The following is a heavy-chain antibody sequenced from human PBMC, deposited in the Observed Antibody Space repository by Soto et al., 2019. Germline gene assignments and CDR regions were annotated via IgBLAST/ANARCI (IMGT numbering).Heavy chain of an antibody. J-gene: IGHJ5*02. CDR3: VRDAPVGYGGYGWFDP. D-gene: IGHD5-12*01. V-gene: IGHV4-31*02. Sequence: SETLSLTWSVSGGSISSGGYYWSWIRQHPGKGLEWIGYIYYSGSTYYNPSLKSRVTISVDTSKNQFSLKLSSVTAADTAVYYCVRDAPVGYGGYGWFDPWGQGTLVTSPQ. CDR1: GGSISSGGYY. CDR2: IYYSGST.